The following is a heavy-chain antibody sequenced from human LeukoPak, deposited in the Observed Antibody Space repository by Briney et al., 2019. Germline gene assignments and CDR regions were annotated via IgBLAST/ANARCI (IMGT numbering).Heavy chain of an antibody. J-gene: IGHJ6*04. CDR3: TRAGMVRGVSYYYYGMGV. Sequence: GRSLRLSCTASGFTLGDYAMSWVRQAPGTRLEWVGFIRSKAYGGTTEYAASVKGRFTISRDDSKSIAYLQMNSLKTEDTAVYYCTRAGMVRGVSYYYYGMGVWGKGTTVTVSS. D-gene: IGHD3-10*01. CDR2: IRSKAYGGTT. V-gene: IGHV3-49*04. CDR1: GFTLGDYA.